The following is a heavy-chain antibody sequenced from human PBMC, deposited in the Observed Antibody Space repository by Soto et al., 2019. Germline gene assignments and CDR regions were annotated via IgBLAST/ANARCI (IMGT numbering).Heavy chain of an antibody. Sequence: EVQLVESGGGLVKPGGSIRLSCAASGFTFINAWMSWVRQAPGKGLEWVGRIKSKTDGGTTDYAAPVKGRFTISRDDSKNTLYLQMNSLKTEDTAVYYCTTGSYSSSANFDYWGQGTLVTVSS. CDR2: IKSKTDGGTT. CDR1: GFTFINAW. V-gene: IGHV3-15*01. CDR3: TTGSYSSSANFDY. J-gene: IGHJ4*02. D-gene: IGHD6-6*01.